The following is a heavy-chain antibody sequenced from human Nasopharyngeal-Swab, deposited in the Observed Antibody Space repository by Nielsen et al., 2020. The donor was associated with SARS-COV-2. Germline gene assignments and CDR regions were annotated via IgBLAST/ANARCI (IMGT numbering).Heavy chain of an antibody. CDR3: AYSSYYDILTGLSYAFDY. J-gene: IGHJ4*02. V-gene: IGHV3-53*04. Sequence: VRQAPGKGLEWVSVIYSGGTTYYADSVRGRFTISRLNSKNSLYLQMNSLRPEDTAVYYCAYSSYYDILTGLSYAFDYWGKGTLVTVSS. D-gene: IGHD3-9*01. CDR2: IYSGGTT.